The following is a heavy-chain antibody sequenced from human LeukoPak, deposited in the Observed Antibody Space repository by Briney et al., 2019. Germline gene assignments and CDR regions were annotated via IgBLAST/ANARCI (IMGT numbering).Heavy chain of an antibody. CDR3: ARGRGRLLLIDY. Sequence: SETLSLTCTVSGGSFNNYYWNWIRQPAGKGQEWIGRIYSSGSTDYNTSLKSRVTMSVDTSKNQFSLNLTSVTAADSAVYYCARGRGRLLLIDYWGQGTLVTVSS. CDR1: GGSFNNYY. CDR2: IYSSGST. J-gene: IGHJ4*02. V-gene: IGHV4-4*07. D-gene: IGHD2-15*01.